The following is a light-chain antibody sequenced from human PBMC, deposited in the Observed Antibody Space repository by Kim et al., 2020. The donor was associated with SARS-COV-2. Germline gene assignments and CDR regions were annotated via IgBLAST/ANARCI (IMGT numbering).Light chain of an antibody. V-gene: IGKV1-27*01. CDR2: AAS. CDR1: QDIKNY. Sequence: ASVGDRVTITCRASQDIKNYLAWYRQTPGKVPEVLIYAASILQSGVPSRISGSGSGTDFTLTINSLQPEDVATYYCQKYNSAPWTFGQVTKVDIK. CDR3: QKYNSAPWT. J-gene: IGKJ1*01.